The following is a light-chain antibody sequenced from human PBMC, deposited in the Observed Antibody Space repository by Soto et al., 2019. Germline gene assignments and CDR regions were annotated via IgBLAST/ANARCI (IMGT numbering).Light chain of an antibody. J-gene: IGKJ1*01. V-gene: IGKV1-5*01. CDR1: QSISSW. CDR3: QPYNSYPRT. CDR2: DAS. Sequence: DIQMTQSPSTLSASVGDRVTITCRASQSISSWLAWYQQKPGKAPKLLIYDASSLESGVPSRFSGSGSGTEFTLTIRSLQPDDFATYYCQPYNSYPRTFGQGTKVEIK.